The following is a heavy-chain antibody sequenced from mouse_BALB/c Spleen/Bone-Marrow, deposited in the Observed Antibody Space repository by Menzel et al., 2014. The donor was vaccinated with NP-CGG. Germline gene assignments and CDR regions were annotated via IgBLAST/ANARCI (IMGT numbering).Heavy chain of an antibody. Sequence: VQLQQSGAELMKPGASVKISCKATGYTFSNYWIDWVKQRPGHGLEWIGEILPGSGTANYNEKFKGKATFTADTSSNTAYMQLSSLTSEDSALYYCARASVVPYYFDFWGQSTTLKVSS. CDR3: ARASVVPYYFDF. V-gene: IGHV1-9*01. J-gene: IGHJ2*01. CDR1: GYTFSNYW. CDR2: ILPGSGTA. D-gene: IGHD1-1*01.